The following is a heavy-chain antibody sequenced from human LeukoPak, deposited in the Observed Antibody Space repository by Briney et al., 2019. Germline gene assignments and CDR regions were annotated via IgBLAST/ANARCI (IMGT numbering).Heavy chain of an antibody. V-gene: IGHV3-23*01. Sequence: PGGSLRLSCAASGFTFSSYAMSWVRQAPGKGLEWVSAISGSGGSTYYADSVKGRFTISRDNSKNTLYLQMNSLRAEDTAVYYCAKSNHPTSAYYYGMDVWGQGTTVTVSS. J-gene: IGHJ6*02. CDR2: ISGSGGST. D-gene: IGHD2-2*01. CDR3: AKSNHPTSAYYYGMDV. CDR1: GFTFSSYA.